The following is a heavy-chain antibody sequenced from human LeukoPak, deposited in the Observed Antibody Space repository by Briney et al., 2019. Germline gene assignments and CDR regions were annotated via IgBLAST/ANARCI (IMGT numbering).Heavy chain of an antibody. Sequence: PSETLSLTCSVSGASISSYYWSWVRQPAGKGLEWIGRIYISGTTKHNPSLKSRVAMSVDTSKNQFSLRLTSVTAADTAVYFCARDGVPYRGTYTPFDVWGQGTLVTVSS. J-gene: IGHJ4*02. CDR3: ARDGVPYRGTYTPFDV. D-gene: IGHD3-16*01. CDR1: GASISSYY. CDR2: IYISGTT. V-gene: IGHV4-4*07.